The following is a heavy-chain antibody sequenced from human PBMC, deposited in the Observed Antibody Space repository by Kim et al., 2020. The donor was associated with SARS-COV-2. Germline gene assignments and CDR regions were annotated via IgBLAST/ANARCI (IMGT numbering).Heavy chain of an antibody. CDR2: MNPNSGNT. CDR3: ARGSRITIVGVIAPYYYYGMDV. CDR1: GYTFTSYD. Sequence: ASVKVSCKASGYTFTSYDINWVRQATGQGLEWMGWMNPNSGNTGYAQKFQGRVTMTRNTSISTAYMELSSLRSEDTAVYYCARGSRITIVGVIAPYYYYGMDVWGQGTTVTVSS. V-gene: IGHV1-8*01. J-gene: IGHJ6*02. D-gene: IGHD2-21*01.